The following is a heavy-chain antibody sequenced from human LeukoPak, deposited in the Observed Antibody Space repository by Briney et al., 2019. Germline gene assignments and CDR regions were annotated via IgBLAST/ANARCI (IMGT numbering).Heavy chain of an antibody. Sequence: GGSLRLSCAASGFTFSNYWMHWVRQAPGKGLEWVSIIYSGGSTYYADSVKGRFTISRHNSKNTLYLQMNSLRAEDTAVYYCAREVGGSAFDIWGQGTMVTVSS. D-gene: IGHD3-16*01. V-gene: IGHV3-53*04. J-gene: IGHJ3*02. CDR1: GFTFSNYW. CDR3: AREVGGSAFDI. CDR2: IYSGGST.